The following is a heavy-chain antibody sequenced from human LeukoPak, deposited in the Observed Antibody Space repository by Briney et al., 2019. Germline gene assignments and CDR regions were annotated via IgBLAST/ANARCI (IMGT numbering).Heavy chain of an antibody. CDR3: ARRPGHSSSWPDAFDI. D-gene: IGHD6-13*01. J-gene: IGHJ3*02. CDR1: GGSISSSSYY. V-gene: IGHV4-39*01. CDR2: IYYSGST. Sequence: SETLSLTCTVSGGSISSSSYYWGWIRQPPGKGLEWIGSIYYSGSTYYNPSLKSRVTISVDTSKNQFSLKLSSVTAADTAVYYCARRPGHSSSWPDAFDIWGQGTMVTVSS.